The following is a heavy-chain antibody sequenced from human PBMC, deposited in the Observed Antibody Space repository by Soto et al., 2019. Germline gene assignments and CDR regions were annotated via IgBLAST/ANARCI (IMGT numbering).Heavy chain of an antibody. Sequence: GGSLRLSCAASGFTFSSYGMHWVRQAPGKGLEWVAVIWYDGSNKYYADSVKGRFTISRDNSKNTLYLQMNSLRAEDTAVYYCARDLTGDDAFYIWGQGTMVTVSS. CDR2: IWYDGSNK. J-gene: IGHJ3*02. V-gene: IGHV3-33*01. CDR1: GFTFSSYG. D-gene: IGHD7-27*01. CDR3: ARDLTGDDAFYI.